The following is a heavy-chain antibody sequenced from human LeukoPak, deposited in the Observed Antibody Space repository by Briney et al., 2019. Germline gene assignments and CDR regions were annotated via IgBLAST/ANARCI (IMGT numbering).Heavy chain of an antibody. Sequence: GASVKVSCKASGYTFTSYDINWVRQATGQGLEWMGWMNPNSGNTGYAQKFEGRVTITRNTSISTAYMELSSLRSEDTAVYYCARGSGAENWFDPWGQGTLVTVSS. V-gene: IGHV1-8*03. CDR2: MNPNSGNT. J-gene: IGHJ5*02. CDR3: ARGSGAENWFDP. CDR1: GYTFTSYD. D-gene: IGHD1-26*01.